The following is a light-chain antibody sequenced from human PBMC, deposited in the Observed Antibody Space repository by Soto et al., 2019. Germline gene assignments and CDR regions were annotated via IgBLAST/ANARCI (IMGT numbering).Light chain of an antibody. CDR1: SSDVGGYNY. CDR2: EVS. V-gene: IGLV2-8*01. CDR3: SSYAGSTR. J-gene: IGLJ2*01. Sequence: QSALTQPPSASGSPGQSVTFSCTGTSSDVGGYNYVSWYQQHPGKAPKLMIYEVSKRPSGVPDRFSGSKSGNTASLTVSGLQAEDEADYYCSSYAGSTRFAGGTKLTVL.